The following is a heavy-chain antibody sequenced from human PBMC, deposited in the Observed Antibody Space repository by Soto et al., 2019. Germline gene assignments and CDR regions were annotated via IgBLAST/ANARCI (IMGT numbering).Heavy chain of an antibody. Sequence: ASVKVSCKASGYTFTDYYIHWVRQAPGQGLEWMGRINPNNGDTTFPPKFQGRVTMTRDTSISTAYMQLSRLRSDDTAVYYCARDLDIGGNSGWFDPWGQGTLVTVSS. CDR3: ARDLDIGGNSGWFDP. V-gene: IGHV1-2*06. J-gene: IGHJ5*02. CDR1: GYTFTDYY. D-gene: IGHD2-21*02. CDR2: INPNNGDT.